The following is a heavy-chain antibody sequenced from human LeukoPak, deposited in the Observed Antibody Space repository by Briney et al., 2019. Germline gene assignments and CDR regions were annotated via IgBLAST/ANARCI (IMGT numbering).Heavy chain of an antibody. CDR1: GFTFSSYA. CDR3: AKDRKQQDTRYFDY. Sequence: PGGSLRLSCAASGFTFSSYAMNWVRQAPGKGLEWVAVISYDGSNKYYADSVKGRFTISRDNSKNTLYLQMNSLRAEDTAVYYCAKDRKQQDTRYFDYWGQGTLVTVSS. J-gene: IGHJ4*02. V-gene: IGHV3-30*18. D-gene: IGHD6-13*01. CDR2: ISYDGSNK.